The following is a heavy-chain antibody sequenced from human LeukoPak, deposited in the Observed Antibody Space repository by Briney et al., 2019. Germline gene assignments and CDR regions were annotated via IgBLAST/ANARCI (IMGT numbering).Heavy chain of an antibody. V-gene: IGHV4-59*01. D-gene: IGHD6-6*01. J-gene: IGHJ4*02. CDR2: IYYSGST. Sequence: SETLSLTCTVSGGSISSYYWSWIRQPPGKGLEWIGYIYYSGSTNYNPSLKSRVTISVDTSKNQFSLKLSSVTAADTALYYCARSAARHLDYWGQGTLVTVSS. CDR3: ARSAARHLDY. CDR1: GGSISSYY.